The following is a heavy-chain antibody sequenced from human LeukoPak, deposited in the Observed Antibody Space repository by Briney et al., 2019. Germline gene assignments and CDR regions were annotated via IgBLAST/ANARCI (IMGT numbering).Heavy chain of an antibody. J-gene: IGHJ4*02. D-gene: IGHD3-10*01. CDR1: GGTFSSYA. CDR3: ARTNFGGGTSPLFDY. V-gene: IGHV1-69*04. CDR2: IIPILGIA. Sequence: SVKVSCKASGGTFSSYAISWVRQAPGQGLEWMGRIIPILGIANYAQKFQGRVTITADKSTSTAYMELSSLRSEDTAVYYCARTNFGGGTSPLFDYWGQGTLVTVSS.